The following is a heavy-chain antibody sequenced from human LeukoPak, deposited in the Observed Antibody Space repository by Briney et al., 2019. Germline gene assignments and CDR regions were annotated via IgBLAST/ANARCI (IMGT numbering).Heavy chain of an antibody. CDR1: GFTFSSYA. J-gene: IGHJ4*02. Sequence: GGSLRLSCAASGFTFSSYAMNWVRQAPGKGLEWVSGISGSDDNTYYADSVEGRFTISRDSSKNTLSLQMNSLRAEDTAVYYCAKDLNYGGISGFDYWGQGTLVTVSS. D-gene: IGHD4-23*01. V-gene: IGHV3-23*01. CDR2: ISGSDDNT. CDR3: AKDLNYGGISGFDY.